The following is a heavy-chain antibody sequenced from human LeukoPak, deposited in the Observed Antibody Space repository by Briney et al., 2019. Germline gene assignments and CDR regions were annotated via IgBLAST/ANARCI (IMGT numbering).Heavy chain of an antibody. Sequence: PGGSLRLSCAASGFTFSSYEMNWVRQAPGKGLEWVSYISSSGSTIYYADSVKGRFTISRDNAENSLYLQMNSLRAEDTAVYYCARVADSSSWYDYWGQGTLVTVSS. CDR3: ARVADSSSWYDY. J-gene: IGHJ4*02. D-gene: IGHD6-13*01. CDR2: ISSSGSTI. CDR1: GFTFSSYE. V-gene: IGHV3-48*03.